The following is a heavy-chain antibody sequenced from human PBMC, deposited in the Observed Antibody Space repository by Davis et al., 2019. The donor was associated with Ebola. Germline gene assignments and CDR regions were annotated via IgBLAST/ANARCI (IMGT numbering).Heavy chain of an antibody. Sequence: GESLQISCAASGFTFSSYAMHWVRQAPGKGLEWVAVIPYDGSNKYYADSVKGRFTISRDNSKNTLYLQMNSLRAEDTAVYYCARWYSPRYYYYYGMDVWGKGTTVTVSS. CDR2: IPYDGSNK. J-gene: IGHJ6*04. CDR3: ARWYSPRYYYYYGMDV. CDR1: GFTFSSYA. D-gene: IGHD2-21*01. V-gene: IGHV3-30-3*01.